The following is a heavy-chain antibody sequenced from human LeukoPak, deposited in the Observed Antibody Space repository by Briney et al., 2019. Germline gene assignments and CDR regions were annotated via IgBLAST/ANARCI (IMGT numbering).Heavy chain of an antibody. D-gene: IGHD2-2*02. CDR2: INHSGST. J-gene: IGHJ5*02. V-gene: IGHV4-34*01. CDR3: ARSLGYCSSTSCYTVGWFDP. Sequence: SETLSLTCAVYGGSFSGYNWSWIRQPPGKGLEWIGEINHSGSTNYNPSLKSRVTISVDTSKNQFSLKLSSVTAADTAVYYCARSLGYCSSTSCYTVGWFDPWGQGTLVTVSS. CDR1: GGSFSGYN.